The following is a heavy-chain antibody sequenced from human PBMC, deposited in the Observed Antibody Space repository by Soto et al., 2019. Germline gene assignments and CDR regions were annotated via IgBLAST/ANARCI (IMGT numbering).Heavy chain of an antibody. J-gene: IGHJ5*02. Sequence: GGSLRLSCAASGFTFSDHYMSWIRQAPGKGLEWVSYISSSSSYTNYADSVKGRFTISRDNAKNSLYLQMNSLRAEDTAVYYCVRCSSTSCWGEFDPWGQGTLVTVSS. CDR3: VRCSSTSCWGEFDP. V-gene: IGHV3-11*06. CDR2: ISSSSSYT. CDR1: GFTFSDHY. D-gene: IGHD2-2*01.